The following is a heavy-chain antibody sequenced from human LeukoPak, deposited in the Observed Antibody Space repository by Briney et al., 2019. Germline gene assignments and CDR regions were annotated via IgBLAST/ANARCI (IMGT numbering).Heavy chain of an antibody. Sequence: GGSLRLSCEASGFTFGSHAMYWVRQAPGKGLEWVAGIFGSGGSPHYADPVKGRFTISRDNSRNTVYLQINSLRAEDTAVYYCGKTTVGYSSGQKPAWPVDYWGQGALVTVSS. J-gene: IGHJ4*02. V-gene: IGHV3-23*01. CDR3: GKTTVGYSSGQKPAWPVDY. D-gene: IGHD5-18*01. CDR2: IFGSGGSP. CDR1: GFTFGSHA.